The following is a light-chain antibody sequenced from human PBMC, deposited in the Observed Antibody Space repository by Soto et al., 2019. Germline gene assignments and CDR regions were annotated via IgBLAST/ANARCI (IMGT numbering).Light chain of an antibody. CDR1: QSISNF. CDR2: DAS. V-gene: IGKV1-5*01. Sequence: DVQMTQSPSTLSASIVERITISCRANQSISNFLAWYQQKPGKAPKLLIYDASTLESGVPSRFRGSGSGTEFTLTISSLQPDDFATYFCRQYNSYSWTFGRGTKV. J-gene: IGKJ1*01. CDR3: RQYNSYSWT.